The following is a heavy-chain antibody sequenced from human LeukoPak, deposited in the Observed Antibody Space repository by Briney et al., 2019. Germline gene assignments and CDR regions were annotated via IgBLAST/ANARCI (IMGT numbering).Heavy chain of an antibody. V-gene: IGHV3-23*01. CDR3: AKVGCCSSTSCLAHFDY. CDR1: GFTFSSYA. J-gene: IGHJ4*02. CDR2: ISGSGGST. Sequence: TGAPLSLSCAASGFTFSSYAMSWVRQAPGKGLELVSVISGSGGSTYYAHSVKGQFTISRDNSKSTVYLQMNSLRAEDTAVYYCAKVGCCSSTSCLAHFDYWGQGTLVTVSS. D-gene: IGHD2-2*01.